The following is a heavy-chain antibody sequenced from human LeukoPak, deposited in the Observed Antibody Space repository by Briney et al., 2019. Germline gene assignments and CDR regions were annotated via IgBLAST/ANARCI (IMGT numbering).Heavy chain of an antibody. Sequence: PGGSLRLSCAASGFTFSDYGMHWVRQAPGKGLEWVAVISYDGNSEYYADSVKGRFSISRDNSKDTLYLQMNSLRPEDTAVYYWAKRRSTGCTDPGGKGPLVPFP. CDR3: AKRRSTGCTDP. V-gene: IGHV3-30*18. J-gene: IGHJ5*02. CDR2: ISYDGNSE. D-gene: IGHD2-2*01. CDR1: GFTFSDYG.